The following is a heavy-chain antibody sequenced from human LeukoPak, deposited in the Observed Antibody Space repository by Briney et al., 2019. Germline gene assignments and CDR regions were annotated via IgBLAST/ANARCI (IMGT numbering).Heavy chain of an antibody. CDR1: GGSTDSYY. J-gene: IGHJ5*02. Sequence: SETLSLTRIVSGGSTDSYYWRWIPEPPGKGEEWIGYIEYSGSTTYNPSLKSRVSISLDTSKSQVSLKVTSLTVADTAVYYCARKGASNWFDPWGQGTLVTVSS. V-gene: IGHV4-59*12. CDR2: IEYSGST. D-gene: IGHD1-26*01. CDR3: ARKGASNWFDP.